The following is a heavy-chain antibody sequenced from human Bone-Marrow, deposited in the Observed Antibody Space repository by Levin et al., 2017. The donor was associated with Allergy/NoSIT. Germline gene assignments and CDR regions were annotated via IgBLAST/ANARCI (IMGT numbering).Heavy chain of an antibody. J-gene: IGHJ4*02. CDR3: ARGGGIVPRFQYYFDY. D-gene: IGHD1-26*01. CDR2: IYHSGST. V-gene: IGHV4-30-2*01. Sequence: SQTLSLTCAVSGGSIRSGGYSWSWIRQPPGKGLEWIGYIYHSGSTYYNPSLKSRVTISVDRSKNQFSLKLSSVTAADTAVYYCARGGGIVPRFQYYFDYWGQGTLVTVSS. CDR1: GGSIRSGGYS.